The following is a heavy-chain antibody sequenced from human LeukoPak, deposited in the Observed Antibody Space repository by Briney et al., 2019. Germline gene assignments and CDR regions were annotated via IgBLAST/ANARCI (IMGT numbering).Heavy chain of an antibody. CDR3: ARDDYQLGSYYYGMDV. Sequence: PGGSLRLSCAASGFTFSGYWVTWVRQAPGKGLEWVANINQDGSEKYYVDSVKGRFTISRDNAKSSLFLQMNSLRVEDTAVYYCARDDYQLGSYYYGMDVWGQGTTVTVSS. CDR1: GFTFSGYW. V-gene: IGHV3-7*01. J-gene: IGHJ6*02. CDR2: INQDGSEK. D-gene: IGHD2-2*01.